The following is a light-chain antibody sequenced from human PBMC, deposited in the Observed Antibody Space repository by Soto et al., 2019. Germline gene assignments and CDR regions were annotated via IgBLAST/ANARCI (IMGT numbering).Light chain of an antibody. CDR3: QQYGSSRTWT. CDR1: QSVSSY. CDR2: DAS. J-gene: IGKJ1*01. Sequence: EIVLTQSPATLSLSPGERATLSCRASQSVSSYLAWYQQKPGQAPRLLIYDASNRATGIPARFSGSGSGTDFTLTINRVEPEDFAVYYCQQYGSSRTWTFGQGTKV. V-gene: IGKV3-20*01.